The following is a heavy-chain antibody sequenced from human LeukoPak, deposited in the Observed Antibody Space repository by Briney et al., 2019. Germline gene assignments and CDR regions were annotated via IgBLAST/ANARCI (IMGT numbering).Heavy chain of an antibody. CDR2: IYYSGST. CDR1: GGSISSSSYY. D-gene: IGHD3-22*01. Sequence: SETLSLTCTVSGGSISSSSYYWGWIRQPPGKGREWIANIYYSGSTYYNPSLKSRVTICLDTSKNQFSLKLSSVTAADTAVYYCARQSDSSGYYYFAYWGQGTLVTVSS. V-gene: IGHV4-39*01. CDR3: ARQSDSSGYYYFAY. J-gene: IGHJ4*02.